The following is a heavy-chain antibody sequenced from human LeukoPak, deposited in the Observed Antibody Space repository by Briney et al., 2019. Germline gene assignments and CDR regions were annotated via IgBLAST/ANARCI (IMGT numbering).Heavy chain of an antibody. V-gene: IGHV4-59*01. D-gene: IGHD6-13*01. CDR3: ARDGSSWLYYFDY. Sequence: SETLSLTCTVSGGSISSYYWSWIRQPPGKGLEWIGYIYYSGSTNYNPSLKSRVTISVDTSKNQFSLKLSSVTAADTAVYYCARDGSSWLYYFDYWGQGTLVTVSS. CDR2: IYYSGST. CDR1: GGSISSYY. J-gene: IGHJ4*02.